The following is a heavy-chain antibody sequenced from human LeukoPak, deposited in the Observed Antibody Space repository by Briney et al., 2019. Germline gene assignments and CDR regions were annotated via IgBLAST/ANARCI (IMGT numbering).Heavy chain of an antibody. CDR2: IIPNFGTA. V-gene: IGHV1-69*13. Sequence: SVKVSCKASGGTFSSYAISWVRQAPGQGLEWMGGIIPNFGTANYAQKFQGRVTITADESTSTAYMELSSLRSEDTAVYYCASIGGLAARSYYYYMDVWGKGTTVTVSS. CDR1: GGTFSSYA. J-gene: IGHJ6*03. CDR3: ASIGGLAARSYYYYMDV. D-gene: IGHD6-6*01.